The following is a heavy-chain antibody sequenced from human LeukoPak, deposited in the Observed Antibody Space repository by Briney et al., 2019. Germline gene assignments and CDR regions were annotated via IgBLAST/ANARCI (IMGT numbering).Heavy chain of an antibody. V-gene: IGHV4-34*01. CDR1: GGSFGGYY. J-gene: IGHJ4*02. CDR2: INHSGST. D-gene: IGHD6-6*01. Sequence: SETLSLTCAVYGGSFGGYYWSWIRQPPGKGLEWIGEINHSGSTNYNPSLKSRVTISVDTSKNQFSLKLSSVTAADTAVYYCARGLEYSSSLGRIDYWGQGTLVTVSS. CDR3: ARGLEYSSSLGRIDY.